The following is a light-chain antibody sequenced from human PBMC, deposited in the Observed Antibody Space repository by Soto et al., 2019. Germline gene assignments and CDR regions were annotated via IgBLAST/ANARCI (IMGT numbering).Light chain of an antibody. V-gene: IGKV3-11*01. Sequence: EIVLTQSPAILSFSPGERATLSCRASQSISSYLAWYQQKPDQAPRLLIYDASNRATGIPARFSGSGSGTDFTLTISSLEPEDFAVYYCHQRSTWPFTFGPGTKVDIK. CDR2: DAS. J-gene: IGKJ3*01. CDR1: QSISSY. CDR3: HQRSTWPFT.